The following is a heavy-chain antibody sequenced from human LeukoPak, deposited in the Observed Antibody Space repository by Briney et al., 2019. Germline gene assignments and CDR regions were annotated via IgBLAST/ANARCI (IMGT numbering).Heavy chain of an antibody. J-gene: IGHJ3*02. CDR2: IRFDRSNK. Sequence: GGSLRLSCAASGFTFSSYGMHWVRQAPGKGLEWVAFIRFDRSNKYYADSVKGRFNISRDNSKNTLYLQMNSLRAEDTAVYYCAKLYDMLSDAFDIWGKGTVVTVSS. CDR3: AKLYDMLSDAFDI. D-gene: IGHD3-9*01. V-gene: IGHV3-30*02. CDR1: GFTFSSYG.